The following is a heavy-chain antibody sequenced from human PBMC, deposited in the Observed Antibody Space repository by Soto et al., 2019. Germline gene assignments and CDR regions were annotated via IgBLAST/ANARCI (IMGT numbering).Heavy chain of an antibody. J-gene: IGHJ4*02. Sequence: GGSLRLSCAASGFIFRNYAMSWVRQAPGKGLEWVSAIGGNGADTYYADSVKGRFTISRDNSKNTLYLQMNSLRAEDTAVYFCAIPSGLTVTGPDYWGQGTLVTVSS. D-gene: IGHD6-19*01. CDR2: IGGNGADT. CDR3: AIPSGLTVTGPDY. CDR1: GFIFRNYA. V-gene: IGHV3-23*01.